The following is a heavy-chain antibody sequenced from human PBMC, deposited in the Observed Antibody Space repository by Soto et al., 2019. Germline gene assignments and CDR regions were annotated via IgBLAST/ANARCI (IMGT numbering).Heavy chain of an antibody. J-gene: IGHJ2*01. V-gene: IGHV3-7*01. Sequence: QPGGSLRLSCTASGFTFSEYSMSWVRQAPGKGLEWVASISQDGTDTDYVDSVKGRFAISRDNPKNSLYLQMNSLRADDTAVYYCARDPLSYGDYAQTYWYFDLWGRGTRVTVSS. CDR2: ISQDGTDT. D-gene: IGHD4-17*01. CDR1: GFTFSEYS. CDR3: ARDPLSYGDYAQTYWYFDL.